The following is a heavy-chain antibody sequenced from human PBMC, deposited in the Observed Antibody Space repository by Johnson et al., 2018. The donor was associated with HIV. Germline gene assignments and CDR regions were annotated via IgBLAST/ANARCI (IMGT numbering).Heavy chain of an antibody. CDR3: AKDRTSWGFDAFDL. D-gene: IGHD3-16*01. CDR1: GFTFSDYY. Sequence: QVQVVESGGGLVQPGGSLRLSCAASGFTFSDYYMSWIRQAPGKGLEWVAVIRYDGSNKYYGDSVKGRFTISRDNSKNTLYLQMNSLRAEDTAVYFCAKDRTSWGFDAFDLWGQGTMVTVSS. J-gene: IGHJ3*01. CDR2: IRYDGSNK. V-gene: IGHV3-30*02.